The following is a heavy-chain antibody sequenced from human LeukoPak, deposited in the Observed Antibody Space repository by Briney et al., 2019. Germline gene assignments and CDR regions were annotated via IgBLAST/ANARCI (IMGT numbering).Heavy chain of an antibody. D-gene: IGHD3-3*01. CDR1: GFTFSSYS. Sequence: GGSLRLSCAAPGFTFSSYSMNWVRQAPGKGLEWASSISSSSSYIYYADSVKGRFTISRDNAKNSLYLQMNSLRAEDTAVYYCARDEVTIFGVVPNWFDPWGQGTLVTVSS. CDR2: ISSSSSYI. V-gene: IGHV3-21*01. CDR3: ARDEVTIFGVVPNWFDP. J-gene: IGHJ5*02.